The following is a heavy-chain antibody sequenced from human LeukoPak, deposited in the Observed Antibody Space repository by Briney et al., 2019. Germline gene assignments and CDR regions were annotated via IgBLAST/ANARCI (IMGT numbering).Heavy chain of an antibody. J-gene: IGHJ4*02. D-gene: IGHD1-26*01. CDR1: GGTFSSYA. CDR2: IIPIFGTA. CDR3: GRAAGGSYYFDY. V-gene: IGHV1-69*13. Sequence: GASVKVSCKASGGTFSSYAISWVRQAPGQGLEWMGGIIPIFGTANYAQKFQGRVTITADESTSTAYMELSSLRSEDTAVYYCGRAAGGSYYFDYWGQGTLVTVSS.